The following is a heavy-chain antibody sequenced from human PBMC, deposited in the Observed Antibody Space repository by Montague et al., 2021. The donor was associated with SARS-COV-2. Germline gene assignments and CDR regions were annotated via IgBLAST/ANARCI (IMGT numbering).Heavy chain of an antibody. CDR2: INQDGSDK. Sequence: SLRLSCAASGLTFTSHWMTWVRQAPGKGLEWVASINQDGSDKYYVDSVKGRFTISRDNAKNPLFLQMNSLRVEDTAVYYCGRDMAPGGQGTLVTVSS. CDR3: GRDMAP. CDR1: GLTFTSHW. D-gene: IGHD5-24*01. J-gene: IGHJ5*02. V-gene: IGHV3-7*03.